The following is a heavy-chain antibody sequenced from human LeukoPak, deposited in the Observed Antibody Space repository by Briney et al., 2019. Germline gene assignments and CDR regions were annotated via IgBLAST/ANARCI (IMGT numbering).Heavy chain of an antibody. V-gene: IGHV1-2*04. D-gene: IGHD4-17*01. CDR2: INPNSGGT. J-gene: IGHJ4*02. Sequence: GASVKVSCKASGYTFTGYYMHWVRQAPGQGLEWMGWINPNSGGTNYAQKFQGWVTMTRDTSISTAYMELSRLRSDDTAVYYCARGSSPTTVTQPFDYWGQGTLVTVPS. CDR1: GYTFTGYY. CDR3: ARGSSPTTVTQPFDY.